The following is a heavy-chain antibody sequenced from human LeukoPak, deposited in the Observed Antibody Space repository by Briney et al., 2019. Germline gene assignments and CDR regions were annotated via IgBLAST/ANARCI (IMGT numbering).Heavy chain of an antibody. V-gene: IGHV3-23*01. D-gene: IGHD3-22*01. J-gene: IGHJ4*02. CDR3: AKSGSYYYDSSAYYGY. Sequence: GGSLRLSCAASGFTFSSYAMSWVRQVPGKGLEWVSAISGSGSSTYYADSVKGRFTISRDNSKNTLYLKMNSLRAEDTAVYYCAKSGSYYYDSSAYYGYWGQGTLVTVSS. CDR1: GFTFSSYA. CDR2: ISGSGSST.